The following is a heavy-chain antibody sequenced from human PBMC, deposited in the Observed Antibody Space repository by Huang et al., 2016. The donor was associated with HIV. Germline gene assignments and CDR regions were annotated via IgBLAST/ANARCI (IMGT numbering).Heavy chain of an antibody. CDR2: INHSGSS. Sequence: QVRLEQWGAGLLKLSETLSLTCAVYGGSFRCYQWTWIRQYPGKGLEWIGEINHSGSSTSNPYHKKRVYITGEMSKNQFSLKMTSLTVTETAVYFCARGLRFCRGGDCFPTHFQHWSQG. CDR3: ARGLRFCRGGDCFPTHFQH. CDR1: GGSFRCYQ. J-gene: IGHJ1*01. V-gene: IGHV4-34*02. D-gene: IGHD2-21*02.